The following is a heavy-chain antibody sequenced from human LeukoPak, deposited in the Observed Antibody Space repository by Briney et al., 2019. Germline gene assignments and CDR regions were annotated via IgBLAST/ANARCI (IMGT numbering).Heavy chain of an antibody. Sequence: QSGGSLRLSCAASGFTFSSYAMSWVRQAPGKGLEWVSTISGGATSTYYADSVMGRFTISRDNSKNTLYLQMNSLRAEDTAVYYCARDGLLRYYYGSGSPSYYYYYMDVWGKGTTVTVSS. CDR3: ARDGLLRYYYGSGSPSYYYYYMDV. D-gene: IGHD3-10*01. CDR2: ISGGATST. J-gene: IGHJ6*03. CDR1: GFTFSSYA. V-gene: IGHV3-23*01.